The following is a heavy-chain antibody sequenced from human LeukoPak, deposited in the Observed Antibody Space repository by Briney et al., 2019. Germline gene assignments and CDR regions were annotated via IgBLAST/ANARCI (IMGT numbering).Heavy chain of an antibody. CDR2: ISWNSGSI. V-gene: IGHV3-9*01. Sequence: PGGSLRLSCAASGFTFDDYAMHWVRQAPGKGLEWVSGISWNSGSIGYADSVKGRFTISRDNAKNSLYLQMNSLRAEDTALYYCAKEALRAFDIWGQGTMVTVSS. CDR3: AKEALRAFDI. J-gene: IGHJ3*02. D-gene: IGHD4-17*01. CDR1: GFTFDDYA.